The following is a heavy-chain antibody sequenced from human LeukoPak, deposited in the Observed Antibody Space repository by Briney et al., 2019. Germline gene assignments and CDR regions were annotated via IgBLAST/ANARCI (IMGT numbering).Heavy chain of an antibody. Sequence: SETLSLTCTVSGGSIRSYYWSWIRQPPGKGLEWIGEIYHSGSTNYNPSLKSRVTISVDKSKNQFSLKLSSVTAADTAVYYCARVVRDYIYYYYMDVWGKGTTVTVSS. J-gene: IGHJ6*03. CDR2: IYHSGST. D-gene: IGHD4-11*01. CDR3: ARVVRDYIYYYYMDV. CDR1: GGSIRSYY. V-gene: IGHV4-59*12.